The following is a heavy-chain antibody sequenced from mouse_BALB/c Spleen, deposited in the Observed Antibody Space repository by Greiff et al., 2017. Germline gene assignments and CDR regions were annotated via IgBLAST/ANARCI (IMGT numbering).Heavy chain of an antibody. CDR3: ARYWTGYFDV. CDR2: ISYSGST. D-gene: IGHD4-1*01. Sequence: VQLKESGPGLVKPSQSLSLTCTVTGYSITSDYAWNWIRQFPGNKLEWMGYISYSGSTSYNPSLKSRISITRDTSKNQFFLQLNSVTTEDTATYYCARYWTGYFDVWGAGTTVTVSS. CDR1: GYSITSDYA. V-gene: IGHV3-2*02. J-gene: IGHJ1*01.